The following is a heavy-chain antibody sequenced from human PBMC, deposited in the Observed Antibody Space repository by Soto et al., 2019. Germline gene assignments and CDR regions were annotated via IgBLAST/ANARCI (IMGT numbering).Heavy chain of an antibody. CDR1: GGSFSGYY. Sequence: SETLSLTCAVYGGSFSGYYWSWIRQPPGKGLEWIGEINHSGSTNYNPSLKSRVTISVDTSKNQFSLKLSSVTAADTAVYYCARGSEVQLWWSLERVYYYYMDVWGKGTTVTVSS. J-gene: IGHJ6*03. CDR3: ARGSEVQLWWSLERVYYYYMDV. V-gene: IGHV4-34*01. D-gene: IGHD5-18*01. CDR2: INHSGST.